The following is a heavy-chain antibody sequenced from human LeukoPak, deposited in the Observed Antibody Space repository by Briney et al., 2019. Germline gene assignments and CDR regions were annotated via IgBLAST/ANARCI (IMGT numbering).Heavy chain of an antibody. J-gene: IGHJ5*02. CDR1: EFSVGSNY. Sequence: GGSLRLSCAASEFSVGSNYMTWVRQAPGKGLEWFSLIYSGVSTYYADSGKGRFTISRDNSKNTLYLQMNSLRAEDTAVYYCVRGSQPNQNNWFDPWGQGTLVTVSS. V-gene: IGHV3-66*01. CDR2: IYSGVST. D-gene: IGHD1-14*01. CDR3: VRGSQPNQNNWFDP.